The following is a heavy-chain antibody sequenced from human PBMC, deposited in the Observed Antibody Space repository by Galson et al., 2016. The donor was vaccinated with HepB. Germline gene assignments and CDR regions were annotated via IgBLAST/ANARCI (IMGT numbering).Heavy chain of an antibody. CDR3: VKDYLLGYDSSGYYSP. Sequence: SLRLSCAASGFTFSSYPMHWVRQAPGKGLRFVSAISTNGGSSYYADSVKGRFTISRDNSKNTLYLQMSSLRVEDTAFYYCVKDYLLGYDSSGYYSPWGQGTLVTVSS. V-gene: IGHV3-64D*06. CDR1: GFTFSSYP. J-gene: IGHJ5*02. CDR2: ISTNGGSS. D-gene: IGHD3-22*01.